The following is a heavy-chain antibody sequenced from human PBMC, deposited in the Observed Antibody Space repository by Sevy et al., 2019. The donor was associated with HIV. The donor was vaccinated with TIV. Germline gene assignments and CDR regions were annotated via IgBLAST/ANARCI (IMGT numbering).Heavy chain of an antibody. V-gene: IGHV3-23*01. J-gene: IGHJ4*02. CDR2: LSFGCGEI. CDR3: AREGCTKPHDY. D-gene: IGHD2-8*01. CDR1: GFTFSKYS. Sequence: GGSLRLSCAASGFTFSKYSMSWVRQPPGKGLEWVSTLSFGCGEINHADSVKGGFTISRENSRNSLYLQMNNLRAEDTAVYYCAREGCTKPHDYWGQGTLVTVSS.